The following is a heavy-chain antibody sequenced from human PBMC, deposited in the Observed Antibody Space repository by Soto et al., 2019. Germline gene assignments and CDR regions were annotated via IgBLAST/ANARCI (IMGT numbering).Heavy chain of an antibody. CDR1: GGTFSSYA. Sequence: SVKVSCKASGGTFSSYAISWVRQAPGQGLEWMGGIIPIFGTANYAQKFQGRVTITADESTSTAYMELSSLRSEDTAVYYCARVSYSSGWYLNSESYYYGMDVWGQGTTVTVSS. CDR2: IIPIFGTA. V-gene: IGHV1-69*13. J-gene: IGHJ6*02. D-gene: IGHD6-19*01. CDR3: ARVSYSSGWYLNSESYYYGMDV.